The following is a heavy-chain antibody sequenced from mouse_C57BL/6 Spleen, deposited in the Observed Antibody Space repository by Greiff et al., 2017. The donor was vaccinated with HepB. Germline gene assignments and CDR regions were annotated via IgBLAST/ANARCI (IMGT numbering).Heavy chain of an antibody. Sequence: EVKLVESGGGLVQPGGSLSLSCAASGFTFTDYYMSWVRQPPGKALEWLGFIRNKANGYTTEYSASVKGRFTISRDNSQSILYLQMNALRAEDSATYYCARYGGWLLLSYWYFDVWGTGTTVTVSS. CDR1: GFTFTDYY. J-gene: IGHJ1*03. CDR2: IRNKANGYTT. D-gene: IGHD2-3*01. V-gene: IGHV7-3*01. CDR3: ARYGGWLLLSYWYFDV.